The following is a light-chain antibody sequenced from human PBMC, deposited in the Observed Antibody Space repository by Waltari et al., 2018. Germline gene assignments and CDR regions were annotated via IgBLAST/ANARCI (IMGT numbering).Light chain of an antibody. Sequence: EVVLTQSPATLSLSPGERATLSCRASQSVSSHLAWYQQKPGQAPRLLMYDASKRATGIPARFSGSGSGTDFSITISSLEPEDLAVYYCQQRSNWPFTFGGGTKVEIK. CDR1: QSVSSH. CDR2: DAS. V-gene: IGKV3-11*01. J-gene: IGKJ4*01. CDR3: QQRSNWPFT.